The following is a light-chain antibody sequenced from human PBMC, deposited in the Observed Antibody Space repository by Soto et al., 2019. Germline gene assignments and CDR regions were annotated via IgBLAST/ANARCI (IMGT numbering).Light chain of an antibody. CDR3: SSYTSTSTLYV. CDR1: SSDVGGYKY. J-gene: IGLJ1*01. V-gene: IGLV2-14*03. CDR2: EVS. Sequence: QSALTHPASVSGSPGQSITISCTGTSSDVGGYKYVSWHQQHPGKAPKLIIYEVSNRPSGISNRFSGSKSGSTASLTISGLQPEDEADYYCSSYTSTSTLYVFGTGTKV.